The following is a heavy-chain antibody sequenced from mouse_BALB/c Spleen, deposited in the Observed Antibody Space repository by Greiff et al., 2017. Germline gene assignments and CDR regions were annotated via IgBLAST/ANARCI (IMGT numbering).Heavy chain of an antibody. CDR2: IWGDGST. D-gene: IGHD1-2*01. V-gene: IGHV2-6-7*01. J-gene: IGHJ4*01. CDR1: GFSLTGYG. Sequence: VKLMESGPGLVAPSQSLSITCTVSGFSLTGYGVNWVRQPPGKGLEWLGMIWGDGSTDYNSALKSRLSISKDNSKSQVFLKMNSLQTDDTARYYCARGHYYGDYAMDYWGQGTSVTVSS. CDR3: ARGHYYGDYAMDY.